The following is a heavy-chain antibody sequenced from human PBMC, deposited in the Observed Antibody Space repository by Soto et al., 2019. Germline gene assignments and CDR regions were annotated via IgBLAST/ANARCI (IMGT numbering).Heavy chain of an antibody. CDR3: ARGPGSQEGTYFYSDYFYYYGMDV. CDR2: IHHSGST. Sequence: PLEIRSLAYSVSGGSVRSGGYYWSWIRQHPEEYLELAGCIHHSGSTYYSPSLKSRPTISVDTSKNQFSLKLRSVTAADPAVYYCARGPGSQEGTYFYSDYFYYYGMDVWGQGTTVT. CDR1: GGSVRSGGYY. D-gene: IGHD3-10*01. J-gene: IGHJ6*02. V-gene: IGHV4-31*03.